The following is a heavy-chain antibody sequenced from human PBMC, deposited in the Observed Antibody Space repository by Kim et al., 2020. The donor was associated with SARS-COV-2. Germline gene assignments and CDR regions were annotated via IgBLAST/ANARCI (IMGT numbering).Heavy chain of an antibody. CDR3: AKDGVPYCTNGVCYYFDY. Sequence: GGSLRLSCAASGFTFSSYGMHWVRQAPGKGLEWVAVISYDGSNKYYADSVKGRFTISRDNSKNTLYLQMNSLRAEDTAVYYCAKDGVPYCTNGVCYYFDYWGQGTLVTVSS. D-gene: IGHD2-8*01. CDR1: GFTFSSYG. V-gene: IGHV3-30*18. J-gene: IGHJ4*02. CDR2: ISYDGSNK.